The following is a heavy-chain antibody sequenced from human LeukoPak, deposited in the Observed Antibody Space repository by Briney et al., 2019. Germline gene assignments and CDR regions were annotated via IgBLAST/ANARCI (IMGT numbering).Heavy chain of an antibody. Sequence: ASVKVSCKASGYTFTGYYMHWVRQAPGQGLEWMGWINPNSGGTNYARKFQGRVTMTRDTSISTAYMELSRLRSDDTAVYYCATGSRSITMVRGVNDYGMDVWGQGTTVTVSS. CDR2: INPNSGGT. CDR1: GYTFTGYY. CDR3: ATGSRSITMVRGVNDYGMDV. V-gene: IGHV1-2*02. J-gene: IGHJ6*02. D-gene: IGHD3-10*01.